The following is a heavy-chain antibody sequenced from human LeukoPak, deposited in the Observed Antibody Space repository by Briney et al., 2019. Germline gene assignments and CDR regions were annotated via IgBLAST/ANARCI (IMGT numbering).Heavy chain of an antibody. Sequence: TSSETLSLTCTVSGGSISSYYWSWTRQPPGKGLEWIGYIYYSGSTNYNPSLKSRVTISVDTSKNQFSLKLSSVTAADTAVYYCARNPLPSSTVTTVGFDPWGQGTLVTVSS. V-gene: IGHV4-59*12. CDR2: IYYSGST. CDR1: GGSISSYY. CDR3: ARNPLPSSTVTTVGFDP. D-gene: IGHD4-17*01. J-gene: IGHJ5*02.